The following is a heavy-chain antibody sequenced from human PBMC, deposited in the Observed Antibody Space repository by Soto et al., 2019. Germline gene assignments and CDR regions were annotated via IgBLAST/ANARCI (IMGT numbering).Heavy chain of an antibody. Sequence: GESLITSCKCSEYSFTSYWIGWVREMPGKRLEWMGIIYHGDSDTRYSPSFEGQITISADKSISTAYLQWSSLKAANAAMYYCARYCSSTSCDSYYGMDVWGQGTTVTVSS. CDR2: IYHGDSDT. D-gene: IGHD2-2*02. V-gene: IGHV5-51*01. J-gene: IGHJ6*02. CDR3: ARYCSSTSCDSYYGMDV. CDR1: EYSFTSYW.